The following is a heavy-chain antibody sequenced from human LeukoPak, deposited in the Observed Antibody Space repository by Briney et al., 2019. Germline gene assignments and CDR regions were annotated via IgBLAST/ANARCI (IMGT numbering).Heavy chain of an antibody. D-gene: IGHD5-18*01. CDR1: GGSISSYY. V-gene: IGHV4-34*01. CDR3: ARAGDDGYNYGHSNFDY. J-gene: IGHJ4*02. CDR2: INHSGNT. Sequence: SETLSLTCTVSGGSISSYYWSWIRQPPGKGLEWIGEINHSGNTNYNPSLKSRVTISVDTSKNQFSLKLSSVTAADTAAYYCARAGDDGYNYGHSNFDYWGQGTLVTVSS.